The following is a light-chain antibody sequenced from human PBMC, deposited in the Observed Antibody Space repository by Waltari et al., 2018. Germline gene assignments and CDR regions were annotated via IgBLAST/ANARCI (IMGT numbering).Light chain of an antibody. CDR1: RNINNY. CDR2: DAS. Sequence: DIQMTQSTSSVSASVGDRVTISCRASRNINNYLNWYQQKPGKAPNLLIYDASSLQSGVPSRFSGSGSGTEFTLIISGLQPEDFATYYCQQSYSTLRFGQGTKVEI. V-gene: IGKV1-39*01. J-gene: IGKJ2*03. CDR3: QQSYSTLR.